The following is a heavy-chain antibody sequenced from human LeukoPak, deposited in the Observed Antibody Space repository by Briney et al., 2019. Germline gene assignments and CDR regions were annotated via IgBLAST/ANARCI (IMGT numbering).Heavy chain of an antibody. CDR1: GGSISSSSYY. CDR3: ARSWSSSLPFGY. D-gene: IGHD6-13*01. Sequence: PSETLSLTCTVSGGSISSSSYYWGWIRQPPGKGLEWIGSIYYSGSTYYNPSLKSRVTISVDTSKNQFSLKPSSVTAADTAVYYCARSWSSSLPFGYWGQGTLVTVSS. J-gene: IGHJ4*02. V-gene: IGHV4-39*07. CDR2: IYYSGST.